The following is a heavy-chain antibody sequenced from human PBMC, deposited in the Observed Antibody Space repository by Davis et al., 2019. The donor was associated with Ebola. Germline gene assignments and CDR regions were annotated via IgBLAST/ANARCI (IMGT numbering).Heavy chain of an antibody. CDR3: ARGHNYAHEY. D-gene: IGHD4-11*01. Sequence: ASVKVSCKASGYTFTAYNLHWVRQVPGHGLEWMGRVVTNSGGTNYAQKFHGRVTVTRDTSIGTAYMELSGLRSDDTAVYYCARGHNYAHEYWGQGTLVTVSS. V-gene: IGHV1-2*06. CDR1: GYTFTAYN. J-gene: IGHJ4*02. CDR2: VVTNSGGT.